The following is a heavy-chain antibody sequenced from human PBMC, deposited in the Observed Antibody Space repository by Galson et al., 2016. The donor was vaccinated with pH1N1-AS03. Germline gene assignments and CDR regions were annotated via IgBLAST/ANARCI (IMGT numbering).Heavy chain of an antibody. D-gene: IGHD1-26*01. V-gene: IGHV1-18*04. CDR3: ARVWEPHMMMDCFDP. Sequence: SVKVSCKASGYTFTSYGISWVRQAPGQGLEWMGGVSGHDGGTNYAENMEGRVTMPADKSTGTAYMELSSLRADDTAVYYCARVWEPHMMMDCFDPWGQGTLVTVSS. CDR2: VSGHDGGT. J-gene: IGHJ5*02. CDR1: GYTFTSYG.